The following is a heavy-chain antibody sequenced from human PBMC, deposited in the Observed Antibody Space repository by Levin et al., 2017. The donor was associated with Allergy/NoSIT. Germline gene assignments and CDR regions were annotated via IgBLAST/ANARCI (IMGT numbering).Heavy chain of an antibody. D-gene: IGHD1-1*01. J-gene: IGHJ6*02. V-gene: IGHV3-21*01. CDR2: ISSSSSYI. CDR1: GFTFSSYS. Sequence: GGSLRLSCAASGFTFSSYSMNWVRQAPGKGLEWVSSISSSSSYIYYADSVKGRFTISRDNAKNSLYLQMNSLRAEDTAVYYCARDGLEPPYYGMDVWGQGTTVTVSS. CDR3: ARDGLEPPYYGMDV.